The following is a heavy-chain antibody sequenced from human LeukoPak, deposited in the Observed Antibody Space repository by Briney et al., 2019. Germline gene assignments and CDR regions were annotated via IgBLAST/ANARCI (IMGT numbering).Heavy chain of an antibody. CDR3: AKVAKYYYGSETYYFFEH. CDR2: ISGSGGST. CDR1: AFTFSSYG. J-gene: IGHJ4*02. Sequence: PGGSLRLSCAASAFTFSSYGMSWVRQAPGKGLEWVSAISGSGGSTYYADSVKGRFTISRDNSKNSLYLQMNSLRVEDTAVYYCAKVAKYYYGSETYYFFEHWGQGTPVTASS. D-gene: IGHD3-10*01. V-gene: IGHV3-23*01.